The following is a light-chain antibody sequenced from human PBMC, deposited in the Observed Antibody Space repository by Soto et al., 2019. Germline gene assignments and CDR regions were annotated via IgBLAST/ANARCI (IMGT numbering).Light chain of an antibody. J-gene: IGKJ3*01. Sequence: DIQMTQSPSSLSASVGDRVTITCQESQDITNYLNWYQQKPGKAPKLLIYDASKLETGVPSRFSGSGSGTDFTFTISSLRPEDIATYYCQHYDNLPPFTFGPGTKVDIK. CDR1: QDITNY. V-gene: IGKV1-33*01. CDR3: QHYDNLPPFT. CDR2: DAS.